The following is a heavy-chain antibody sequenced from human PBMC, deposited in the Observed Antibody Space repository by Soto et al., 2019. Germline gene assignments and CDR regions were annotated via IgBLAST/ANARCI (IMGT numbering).Heavy chain of an antibody. D-gene: IGHD2-2*01. Sequence: PSETLSLTCTVSGGSISSSSYYWGWIRQPPGKGLEWIGSIYYSGSTYYNPSLKSRVTISVDTSKNQFSLKLSSVTAADTAVYYCARHREAVPAAGVNWFDPWGQGTLVTVSS. CDR1: GGSISSSSYY. CDR2: IYYSGST. CDR3: ARHREAVPAAGVNWFDP. V-gene: IGHV4-39*01. J-gene: IGHJ5*02.